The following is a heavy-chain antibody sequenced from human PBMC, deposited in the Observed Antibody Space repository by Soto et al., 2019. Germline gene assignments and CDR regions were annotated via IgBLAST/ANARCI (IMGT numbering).Heavy chain of an antibody. CDR1: GFTFSSYA. V-gene: IGHV3-23*01. J-gene: IGHJ4*02. Sequence: EVQLLESGGGLVQPGGSLRLSCAASGFTFSSYAMSWVRQATGKGLEWVSAISGSGGSTYYADSVKGRFTISRDNSKNTLYLQMNSLRAEDTAVYYCAKDVTLYYDTPGFDYWGQGTLVTVSS. D-gene: IGHD3-22*01. CDR2: ISGSGGST. CDR3: AKDVTLYYDTPGFDY.